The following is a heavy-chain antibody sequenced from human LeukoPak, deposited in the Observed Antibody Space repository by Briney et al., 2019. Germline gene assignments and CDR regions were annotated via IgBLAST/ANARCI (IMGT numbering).Heavy chain of an antibody. V-gene: IGHV4-39*01. Sequence: SETLSLTCTVSGGSISSSSYYWGWIRQPPGKGLKWIGSIYYSGSTYYNPSLKSRVTISVDTSKNQFSLKLSSVTAADTAVYYCARHFPIYYDSSGYPPDAFDIWGQGTMVTVSS. CDR1: GGSISSSSYY. J-gene: IGHJ3*02. CDR3: ARHFPIYYDSSGYPPDAFDI. D-gene: IGHD3-22*01. CDR2: IYYSGST.